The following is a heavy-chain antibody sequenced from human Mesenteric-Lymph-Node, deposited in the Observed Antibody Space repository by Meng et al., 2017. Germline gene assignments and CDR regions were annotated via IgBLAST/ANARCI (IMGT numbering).Heavy chain of an antibody. CDR2: FYNTGST. V-gene: IGHV4-4*07. CDR3: GRGAYYYPD. Sequence: SETLSLTCTVSGGSISSYYWSWIRQPAGKGLEWIGHFYNTGSTNYNPSLKSRVTMSVDTSKNQFSLRLSSMTAADTAVYYCGRGAYYYPDWGQGTRVTVSS. CDR1: GGSISSYY. J-gene: IGHJ4*02. D-gene: IGHD3-22*01.